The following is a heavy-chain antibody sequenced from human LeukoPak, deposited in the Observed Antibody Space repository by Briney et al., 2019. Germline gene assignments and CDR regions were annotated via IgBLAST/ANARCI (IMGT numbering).Heavy chain of an antibody. Sequence: SETLTLTCTASGGSISPYSWTWMRQSPGKGLEWIGYIHYTGRTTYNPSLKGRVTMLVDNSKNQFSLLETTVTTADKTVYYCARYHSSNFSSDGWGQGCLVTVYS. D-gene: IGHD2-2*01. CDR2: IHYTGRT. CDR1: GGSISPYS. V-gene: IGHV4-59*08. CDR3: ARYHSSNFSSDG. J-gene: IGHJ4*02.